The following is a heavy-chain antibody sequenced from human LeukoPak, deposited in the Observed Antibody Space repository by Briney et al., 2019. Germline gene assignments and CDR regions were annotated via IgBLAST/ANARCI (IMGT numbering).Heavy chain of an antibody. V-gene: IGHV3-30-3*01. CDR2: ISYDGSNK. D-gene: IGHD4-17*01. J-gene: IGHJ4*02. CDR3: ARDPYGDYGGFDY. Sequence: GGSLRLSCAASGFTFSSYAMHWVRQAPGKGLEWVAVISYDGSNKYYADSVKGRFTISRDNSKNTLYLQMNSLRAEDTAAYYCARDPYGDYGGFDYWGQGTLVTVSS. CDR1: GFTFSSYA.